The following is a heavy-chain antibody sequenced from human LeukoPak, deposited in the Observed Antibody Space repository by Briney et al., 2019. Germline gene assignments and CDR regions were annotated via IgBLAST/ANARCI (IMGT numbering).Heavy chain of an antibody. CDR3: ARDPYSSTWSYGMDV. V-gene: IGHV3-7*05. D-gene: IGHD6-6*01. CDR2: IKQDGSEE. J-gene: IGHJ6*02. CDR1: GFXFSSYW. Sequence: GGSLRLSCAASGFXFSSYWMSWVRQAPGKGLEWVANIKQDGSEEVYVDSVKGRFTISRDNAKNSLFLQLNTLGAEDTAVYYCARDPYSSTWSYGMDVWGQGTTVTVSS.